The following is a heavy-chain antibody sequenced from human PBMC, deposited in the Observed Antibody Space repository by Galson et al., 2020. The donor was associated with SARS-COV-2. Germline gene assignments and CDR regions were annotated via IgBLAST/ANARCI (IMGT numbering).Heavy chain of an antibody. J-gene: IGHJ6*02. CDR3: ASRSNPAGGYGMDV. D-gene: IGHD3-10*01. CDR2: IYHSGST. CDR1: GGSISSGGYS. V-gene: IGHV4-30-2*01. Sequence: SATLSLTCAVSGGSISSGGYSWSWIRQPPGKGLEWIGYIYHSGSTYYNPSLKSRVTISVDRSKNQFSLKLSSVTAADTAVYYCASRSNPAGGYGMDVWGQGTTVTVSS.